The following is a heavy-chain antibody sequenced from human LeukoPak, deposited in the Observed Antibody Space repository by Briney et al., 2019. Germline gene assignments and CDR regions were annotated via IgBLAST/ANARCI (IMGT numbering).Heavy chain of an antibody. V-gene: IGHV4-34*01. Sequence: SETLSLTCAVYGGPFGVYYWSWVRQPPGKGLEWIGEINHSGSTNYNPSLKSQVTISVDTSKNHFSLKLSSVTAADTAVYYCAGPGAGDLDYWGQGTLVTVSS. CDR2: INHSGST. D-gene: IGHD3-10*01. J-gene: IGHJ4*02. CDR1: GGPFGVYY. CDR3: AGPGAGDLDY.